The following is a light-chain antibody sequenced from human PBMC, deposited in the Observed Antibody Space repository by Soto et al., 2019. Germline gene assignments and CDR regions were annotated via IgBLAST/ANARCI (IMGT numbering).Light chain of an antibody. CDR1: QYIGDF. V-gene: IGKV1-39*01. CDR3: QESFFTLGT. Sequence: IQMTQSPSSLSASVVDRVTNTCRASQYIGDFLNWYQQTPGKAPKLLIFGASNLHSGVPSRFSGSGSGTEFTLTINNLQREDFATYYCQESFFTLGTFGRGTKVDI. CDR2: GAS. J-gene: IGKJ1*01.